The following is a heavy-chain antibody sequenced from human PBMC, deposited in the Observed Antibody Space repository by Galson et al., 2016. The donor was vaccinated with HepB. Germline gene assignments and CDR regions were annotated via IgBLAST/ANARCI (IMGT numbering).Heavy chain of an antibody. CDR2: IKGDGSAK. D-gene: IGHD6-13*01. CDR1: GFTFSRYW. J-gene: IGHJ4*02. Sequence: SLRLSCAASGFTFSRYWMAWIRQAPGKGLEWVCNIKGDGSAKYYVDSVKGRFTISRDNAQNSLYLQMNSLRVEDTAVYYCARAGGRSSSWSDFWGQGTLVTVSS. CDR3: ARAGGRSSSWSDF. V-gene: IGHV3-7*04.